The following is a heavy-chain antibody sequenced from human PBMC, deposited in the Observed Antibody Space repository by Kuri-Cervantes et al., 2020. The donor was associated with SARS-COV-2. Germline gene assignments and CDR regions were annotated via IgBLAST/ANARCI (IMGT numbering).Heavy chain of an antibody. D-gene: IGHD3-3*01. Sequence: LSLTCAASGFTFSSYAMSWVRQAPGKGLEWVSAISGSGGSTYYADSVKGRFTISRDNSKNSLYLQMNSLRDEDTAVYYCARSSPRSITIFGVVTPYYGMDVWGQGTTVTSP. J-gene: IGHJ6*02. CDR2: ISGSGGST. CDR1: GFTFSSYA. V-gene: IGHV3-23*01. CDR3: ARSSPRSITIFGVVTPYYGMDV.